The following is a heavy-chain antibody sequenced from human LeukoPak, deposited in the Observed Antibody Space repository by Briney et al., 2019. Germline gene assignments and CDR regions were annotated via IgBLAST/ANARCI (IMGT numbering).Heavy chain of an antibody. V-gene: IGHV3-23*01. CDR1: GFSFSSYT. Sequence: GGSLRLSCAVSGFSFSSYTMSWVRQAPGKGLEWVSAISGSGGSTYYADCVKGRFTISRDNSKNTPFLQMNSLRAEDTAVYYCAKDLGYCSSFSCPFDYWGQGTLVTVSS. CDR2: ISGSGGST. J-gene: IGHJ4*02. D-gene: IGHD2-2*01. CDR3: AKDLGYCSSFSCPFDY.